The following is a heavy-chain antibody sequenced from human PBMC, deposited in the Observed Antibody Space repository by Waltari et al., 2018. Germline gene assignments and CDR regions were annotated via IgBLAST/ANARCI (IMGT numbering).Heavy chain of an antibody. CDR2: INHSGST. CDR1: GGSFSGYY. CDR3: AILGYCSGGSCYSEFVY. J-gene: IGHJ4*02. D-gene: IGHD2-15*01. Sequence: QVQLQQWGAGLLKPSETLSLTCAVYGGSFSGYYWSWIRQPPGKGLEWIGEINHSGSTNYNPSLKSRVTISVDTSKNQFSLKLSSVTAADTAVYYCAILGYCSGGSCYSEFVYWGQGTLVNVSS. V-gene: IGHV4-34*01.